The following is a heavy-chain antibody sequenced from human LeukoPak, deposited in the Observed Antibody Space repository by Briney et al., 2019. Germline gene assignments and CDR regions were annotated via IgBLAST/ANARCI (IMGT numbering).Heavy chain of an antibody. CDR2: IYYSGST. Sequence: SETLSLTCTVSGGSISSYYWSWIRQPPGKGLEWIGYIYYSGSTNYNPSLKSRATISVDTSKNQFSLKLSSVTAADTAVYYCARAPGRNYYYYYGMDVWGQGTTVTVSS. V-gene: IGHV4-59*01. CDR1: GGSISSYY. J-gene: IGHJ6*02. D-gene: IGHD1-26*01. CDR3: ARAPGRNYYYYYGMDV.